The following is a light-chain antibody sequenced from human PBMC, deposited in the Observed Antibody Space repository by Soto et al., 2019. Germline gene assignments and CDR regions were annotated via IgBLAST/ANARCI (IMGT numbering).Light chain of an antibody. V-gene: IGKV1-5*01. CDR2: DAS. J-gene: IGKJ1*01. Sequence: DLPMTQSPSTPSASLGDRDNITCRASQNVNKWLAWFQQKPGKVPKLLIFDASTLQTGVPSRFGGGGSGTEFTLTISGLQPDDFATYYCQQYNSYSPWTFGPGTKVDIK. CDR1: QNVNKW. CDR3: QQYNSYSPWT.